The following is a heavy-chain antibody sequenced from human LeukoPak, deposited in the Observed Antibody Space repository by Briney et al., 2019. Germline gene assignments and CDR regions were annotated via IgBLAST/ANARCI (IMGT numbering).Heavy chain of an antibody. V-gene: IGHV1-18*01. CDR2: ISGNGDNT. D-gene: IGHD4-17*01. J-gene: IGHJ4*02. CDR3: ARVHGYYIGLYYFDY. Sequence: ASVKVSCKASGYTYTTYGISWVRQAPGQGPEWMGWISGNGDNTKYVQEFQGRVTVTTDTSTSTAYMDLRSLRSDDTAIYYCARVHGYYIGLYYFDYWGQGTLVTVSS. CDR1: GYTYTTYG.